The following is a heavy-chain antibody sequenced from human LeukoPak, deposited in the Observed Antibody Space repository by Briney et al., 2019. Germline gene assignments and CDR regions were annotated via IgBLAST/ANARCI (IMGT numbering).Heavy chain of an antibody. CDR3: ASSSGWYGGWFDP. CDR2: INPNNGVT. D-gene: IGHD6-19*01. V-gene: IGHV1-2*02. CDR1: GYTFTGYF. J-gene: IGHJ5*02. Sequence: ASVKVSCKASGYTFTGYFMHWVRQAPGQGLEWMGWINPNNGVTKYAQKFQGRVTMTRDTSISTGYVELSRLTSDDTAVYYCASSSGWYGGWFDPWGQGTLVTVSS.